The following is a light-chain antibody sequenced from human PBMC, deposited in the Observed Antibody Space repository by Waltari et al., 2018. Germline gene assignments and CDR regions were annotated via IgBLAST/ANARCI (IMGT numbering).Light chain of an antibody. Sequence: QAALPQRTSVSGSPGQSITIRRTGSNRQVGNENLLPWYQKHPGKAPKLIIYDVTNRPSGISDRFSGFKTGNTASLTISGLQAEDEADYYCCSYAGSWIWVFGGGTELTVL. J-gene: IGLJ3*02. V-gene: IGLV2-23*02. CDR2: DVT. CDR1: NRQVGNENL. CDR3: CSYAGSWIWV.